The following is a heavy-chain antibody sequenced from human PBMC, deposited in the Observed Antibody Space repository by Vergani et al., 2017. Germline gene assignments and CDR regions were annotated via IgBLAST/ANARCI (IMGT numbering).Heavy chain of an antibody. D-gene: IGHD6-6*01. J-gene: IGHJ4*02. V-gene: IGHV4-59*08. CDR1: GGSISSYY. CDR2: IYYSGST. Sequence: QVQLQESGPGLVKPSETLSLTCTVSGGSISSYYWIWIRQPPGKGLEWIGYIYYSGSTNYNPSLKSRVTISVDTSKNQFSLKLSSVTAADTAVYYCARRGIAARPPEIWGQGTLVTVSS. CDR3: ARRGIAARPPEI.